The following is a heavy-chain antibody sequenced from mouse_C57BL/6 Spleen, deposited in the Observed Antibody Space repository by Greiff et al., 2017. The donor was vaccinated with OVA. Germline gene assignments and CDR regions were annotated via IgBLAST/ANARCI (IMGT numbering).Heavy chain of an antibody. Sequence: QVQLQQPGAELVMPGASVKLSCKASGYTFTSYWMHWVKQRPGQGLEWIGEIDPSDSYTNYNQQFKGKSTLTVDKSSSTAYMQLCSLTSEDSAVYYCARFSYSNYERGYYAMDYWGQGTSVTVSS. V-gene: IGHV1-69*01. CDR2: IDPSDSYT. CDR3: ARFSYSNYERGYYAMDY. D-gene: IGHD2-5*01. CDR1: GYTFTSYW. J-gene: IGHJ4*01.